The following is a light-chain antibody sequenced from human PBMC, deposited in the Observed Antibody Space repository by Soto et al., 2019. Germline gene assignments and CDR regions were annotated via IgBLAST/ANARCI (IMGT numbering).Light chain of an antibody. CDR1: SSDIGGYNS. V-gene: IGLV2-14*03. CDR3: SSYTDSTTPVV. J-gene: IGLJ2*01. Sequence: QSVLTQPASVSGSPGQSITISCTGTSSDIGGYNSVSWYQQHPGKAPKLLIFDVSRRPSGISNRFSASKSGNTASLTISGLQAVDEADYYCSSYTDSTTPVVFGGGTKLTVL. CDR2: DVS.